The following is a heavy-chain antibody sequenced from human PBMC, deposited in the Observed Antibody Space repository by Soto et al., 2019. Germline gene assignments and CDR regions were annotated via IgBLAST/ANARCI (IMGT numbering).Heavy chain of an antibody. CDR2: INPSGGST. V-gene: IGHV1-46*03. J-gene: IGHJ4*02. D-gene: IGHD3-16*02. CDR3: ARDPEYYDYVWGSYQPYFDY. Sequence: VASVKVSCKASGYTFTSYYMHWVRQAPGQGLEWMGIINPSGGSTSYAQKFQGRVTMTRDTSTSTVYMELSSLRSEDTAVYYCARDPEYYDYVWGSYQPYFDYWGQGTLVTSPQ. CDR1: GYTFTSYY.